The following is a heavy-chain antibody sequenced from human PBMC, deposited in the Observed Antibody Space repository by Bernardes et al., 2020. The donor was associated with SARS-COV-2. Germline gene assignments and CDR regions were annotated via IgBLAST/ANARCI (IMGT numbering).Heavy chain of an antibody. Sequence: SETLSLTCTVSGGSISSYYWNWTRQYPGKGLEWIGYIYYSGSTNYNPSLKSRVTISVDTSKNQFSLWLTSVTAADTAVYFCARDVVEMSAIVRMDVWGQGTTVTVSS. V-gene: IGHV4-59*08. CDR2: IYYSGST. CDR1: GGSISSYY. J-gene: IGHJ6*02. D-gene: IGHD2-21*01. CDR3: ARDVVEMSAIVRMDV.